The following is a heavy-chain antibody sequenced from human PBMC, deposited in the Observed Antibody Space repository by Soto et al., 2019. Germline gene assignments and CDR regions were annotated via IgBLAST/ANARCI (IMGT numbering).Heavy chain of an antibody. V-gene: IGHV3-23*01. J-gene: IGHJ3*01. D-gene: IGHD2-8*02. CDR1: GFDFNSYA. CDR2: ISGYGDTT. Sequence: WGSLRLSCTTSGFDFNSYAMSCFRQSPGKGLEWVSGISGYGDTTYYSASVKGRFTISRDNSQKMLFLQMNSLRAEDTAMYYCAKVPLVLSNAFDLWGQGTKVTVSS. CDR3: AKVPLVLSNAFDL.